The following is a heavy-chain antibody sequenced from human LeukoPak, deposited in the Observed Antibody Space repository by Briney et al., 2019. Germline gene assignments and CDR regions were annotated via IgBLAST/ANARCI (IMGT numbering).Heavy chain of an antibody. CDR1: GGSFSGYY. CDR2: INHSGST. D-gene: IGHD3-10*01. J-gene: IGHJ4*02. V-gene: IGHV4-34*01. CDR3: ARGRSYYYGSGSSPFGY. Sequence: SETLSLTCAVYGGSFSGYYWSWIRQPPGKGLEWIGEINHSGSTNYNPSLKSRVTISVDTSKNQFSLKLSSVTAADTAVYYCARGRSYYYGSGSSPFGYWGQGTLVTVSS.